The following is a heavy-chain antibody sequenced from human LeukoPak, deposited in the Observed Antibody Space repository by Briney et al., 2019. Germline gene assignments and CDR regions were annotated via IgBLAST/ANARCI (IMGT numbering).Heavy chain of an antibody. CDR2: ISAYNGNT. V-gene: IGHV1-18*01. J-gene: IGHJ3*02. CDR3: ARADVGYSSGWAAFDI. Sequence: ASVKVSCKASGYTFTSYGISWVRQAPGQGLEWMGWISAYNGNTNYAQKLQGRVTMPTDTSTSTAYMELRSLRSDDTAVYYCARADVGYSSGWAAFDIWGQGTMVTVSS. CDR1: GYTFTSYG. D-gene: IGHD6-19*01.